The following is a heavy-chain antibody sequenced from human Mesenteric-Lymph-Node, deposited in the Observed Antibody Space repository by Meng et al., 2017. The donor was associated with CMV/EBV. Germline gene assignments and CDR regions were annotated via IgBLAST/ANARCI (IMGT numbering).Heavy chain of an antibody. D-gene: IGHD3-9*01. V-gene: IGHV4-34*01. J-gene: IGHJ4*02. Sequence: QVQVHQGGAGLLKPSEPLSVTCAVYGGSFSGYYWNWIRQSPEKGLEWIGEINHSGSTTYNPSFTSRIIISVDTSTNQISLNMSSVTAADTAVYYCARGSSYDILTGYFDYWGQGALVTVSS. CDR3: ARGSSYDILTGYFDY. CDR2: INHSGST. CDR1: GGSFSGYY.